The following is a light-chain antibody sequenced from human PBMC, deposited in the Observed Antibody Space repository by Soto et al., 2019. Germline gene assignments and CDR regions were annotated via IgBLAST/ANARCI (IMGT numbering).Light chain of an antibody. V-gene: IGKV3-20*01. CDR3: QQFGSSPWT. CDR2: GAS. J-gene: IGKJ1*01. Sequence: ENVLTQTPGTLSLSPGERATLSCRASQSVSSPYLAWYQQKPGQAPRLLMYGASRRATGIPDRFSGSGSGTDFTLTISRLEPEDLAVYYCQQFGSSPWTFGQGTKVEIK. CDR1: QSVSSPY.